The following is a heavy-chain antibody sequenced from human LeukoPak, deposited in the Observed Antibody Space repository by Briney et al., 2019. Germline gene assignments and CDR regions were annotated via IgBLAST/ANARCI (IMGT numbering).Heavy chain of an antibody. CDR2: INHSGST. Sequence: TSETLSLTCAVYGGSFSGYYWSWIRQPPGKGLEWIGEINHSGSTNYNPSLKSRVTISVDTSKNQFPLKLSSVTAADTAVYYCARSHITGTTNSIFDYWGQGTPVTVSS. D-gene: IGHD1-20*01. CDR3: ARSHITGTTNSIFDY. V-gene: IGHV4-34*01. CDR1: GGSFSGYY. J-gene: IGHJ4*02.